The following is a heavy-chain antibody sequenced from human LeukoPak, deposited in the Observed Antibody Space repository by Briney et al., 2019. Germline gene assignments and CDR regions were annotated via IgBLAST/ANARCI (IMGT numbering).Heavy chain of an antibody. V-gene: IGHV3-23*01. D-gene: IGHD3-9*01. Sequence: GGSLRLSCAASGFTFSSYAMSWVRQAPGKGLEWVSAISGSGGSTYYADSVKGRFTISRDNSKNTLYLQMNSLRAEDMAVYYCAKGVGLRYFDWLLGGGQFDYWGQGTLVTVSS. CDR2: ISGSGGST. J-gene: IGHJ4*02. CDR1: GFTFSSYA. CDR3: AKGVGLRYFDWLLGGGQFDY.